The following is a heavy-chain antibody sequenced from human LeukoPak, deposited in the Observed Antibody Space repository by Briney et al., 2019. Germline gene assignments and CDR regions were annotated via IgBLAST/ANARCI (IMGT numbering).Heavy chain of an antibody. CDR2: INHSGST. CDR3: ASLDGNPFDY. CDR1: GGSFSGYY. Sequence: SETLSLTCAVYGGSFSGYYWSWIRQPPGKGLEWIGEINHSGSTNYNPSLKSRVTISVDTSKNQFSLKLSSVTAADTAVYYCASLDGNPFDYWGQGTLVTVSS. J-gene: IGHJ4*02. D-gene: IGHD4-23*01. V-gene: IGHV4-34*01.